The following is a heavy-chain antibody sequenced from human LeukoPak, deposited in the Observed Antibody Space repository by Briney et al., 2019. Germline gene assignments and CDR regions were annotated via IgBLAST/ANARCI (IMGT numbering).Heavy chain of an antibody. V-gene: IGHV4-30-4*01. Sequence: TSETLSLTCTVSGGSISSGDYYWSWIRQPPGKGLEWIGYIYYSGSTYYNPSLKSRVTISVDTSKSQFSLKLSSVTAADTAVYYCARGTMEYYYDSSGEVGYWGQGTLVTVSS. CDR2: IYYSGST. CDR3: ARGTMEYYYDSSGEVGY. J-gene: IGHJ4*02. D-gene: IGHD3-22*01. CDR1: GGSISSGDYY.